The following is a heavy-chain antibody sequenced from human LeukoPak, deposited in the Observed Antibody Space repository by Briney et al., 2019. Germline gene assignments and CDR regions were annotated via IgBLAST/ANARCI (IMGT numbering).Heavy chain of an antibody. CDR3: AKGGGRILRAMDV. CDR1: GFTFGSYA. D-gene: IGHD3-16*01. V-gene: IGHV3-64D*06. Sequence: GGSLRVSCSASGFTFGSYAMHWVRQAPGKGLEYVSAISSNGGSTYYADSVKGRFTISRDNSKDTLYLQMSSLRAEDTAVYYCAKGGGRILRAMDVWGKGTTVTVSS. CDR2: ISSNGGST. J-gene: IGHJ6*04.